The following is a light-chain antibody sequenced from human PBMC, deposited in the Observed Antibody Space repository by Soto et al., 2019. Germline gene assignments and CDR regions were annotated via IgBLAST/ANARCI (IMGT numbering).Light chain of an antibody. CDR2: AAS. V-gene: IGKV1-9*01. CDR1: QAIFSY. J-gene: IGKJ2*01. CDR3: LHLNHYPYT. Sequence: DIQLTQSPSFLSASVGDRVTITCRASQAIFSYLAWFQQKPGKAPKLLIYAASTLQSGVPSRFSGSGSGTEFTLTVSSLQPEDFATYYCLHLNHYPYTFGQGTKLEMK.